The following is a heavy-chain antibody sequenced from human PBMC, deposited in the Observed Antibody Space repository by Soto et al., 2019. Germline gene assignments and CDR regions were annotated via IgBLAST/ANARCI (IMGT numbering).Heavy chain of an antibody. J-gene: IGHJ6*02. Sequence: ASVKVSCKASGYTFTSYGISWVRQAPGQGLEWMGWISAYNGNTNYAQKLQGRVTMTTDTPTSTAYMELRSLRSDDTAVYYCASGGDCSSTSCQDYYYYGMDVWGQGTTVTVSS. V-gene: IGHV1-18*01. CDR1: GYTFTSYG. CDR3: ASGGDCSSTSCQDYYYYGMDV. D-gene: IGHD2-2*01. CDR2: ISAYNGNT.